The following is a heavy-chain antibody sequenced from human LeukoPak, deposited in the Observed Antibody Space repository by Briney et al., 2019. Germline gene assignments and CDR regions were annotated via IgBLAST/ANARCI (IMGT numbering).Heavy chain of an antibody. V-gene: IGHV3-74*01. Sequence: GGSLRLSCAASGFTFSNYWMHWVRQAPGKGLVWVSRINSDGSRTSYAGSVKGRFTISRDNAKNTLYLQMNSLRAEDTAVYYCARGPMVRTNLFDYWGQGTLVTVSS. CDR1: GFTFSNYW. D-gene: IGHD3-10*01. J-gene: IGHJ4*02. CDR3: ARGPMVRTNLFDY. CDR2: INSDGSRT.